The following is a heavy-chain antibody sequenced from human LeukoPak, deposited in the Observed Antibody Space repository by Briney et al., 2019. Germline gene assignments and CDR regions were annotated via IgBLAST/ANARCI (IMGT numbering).Heavy chain of an antibody. CDR1: GFTFSSYS. CDR2: ISSSSSYI. CDR3: AREGGYCSGGSCFWY. J-gene: IGHJ4*02. Sequence: QSGGSLRLSCAASGFTFSSYSMNWVRQAPGKGLEWVSSISSSSSYIYYADSVKGRFTISRDNAKNSLYLQMNSLRAEDTAVYYCAREGGYCSGGSCFWYWGQGTLVTVSS. D-gene: IGHD2-15*01. V-gene: IGHV3-21*01.